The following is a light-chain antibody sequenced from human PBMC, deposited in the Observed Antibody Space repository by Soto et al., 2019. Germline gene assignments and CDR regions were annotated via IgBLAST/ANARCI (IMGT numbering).Light chain of an antibody. J-gene: IGKJ1*01. CDR2: AAS. Sequence: AIQMTQSPSSLSASAGDRVSITCRASQGTRNDLGWYQLKAGTAPKLLIYAASSLQSGVPPRFSGSGSGTEFTLTISSLKPEDFATYYCLQDYNYPWTFGQGTKVEIK. CDR3: LQDYNYPWT. CDR1: QGTRND. V-gene: IGKV1-6*01.